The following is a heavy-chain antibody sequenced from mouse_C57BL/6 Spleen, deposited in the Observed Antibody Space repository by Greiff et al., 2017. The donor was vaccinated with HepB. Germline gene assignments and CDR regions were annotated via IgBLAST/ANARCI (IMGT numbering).Heavy chain of an antibody. CDR3: ARRSTVVARDYAMDY. CDR2: ISSGSSTI. V-gene: IGHV5-17*01. Sequence: EVKVVESGGGLVKPGGSLKLSCAASGFNFSDYGMHWVRQAPEKGLEWVAYISSGSSTIYYADTVKGRFTISRDNAKNTLFLQMTSLRSEDTAMYYCARRSTVVARDYAMDYWGQGPSVTVSS. D-gene: IGHD1-1*01. J-gene: IGHJ4*01. CDR1: GFNFSDYG.